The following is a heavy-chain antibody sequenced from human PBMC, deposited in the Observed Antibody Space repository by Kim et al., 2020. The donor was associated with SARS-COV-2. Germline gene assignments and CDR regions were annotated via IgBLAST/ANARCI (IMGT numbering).Heavy chain of an antibody. Sequence: GGSLRLSCAASGFTFSSYAMHWVRQAPGKGLEWVAVISYDGSNKYYADSVKGRFTISRDNSKNTLYLQMNSLRAEDTAVYYCASTASYGSGLYYYYGMDVWGQGTTVTVSS. CDR1: GFTFSSYA. J-gene: IGHJ6*02. CDR2: ISYDGSNK. V-gene: IGHV3-30*04. CDR3: ASTASYGSGLYYYYGMDV. D-gene: IGHD3-10*01.